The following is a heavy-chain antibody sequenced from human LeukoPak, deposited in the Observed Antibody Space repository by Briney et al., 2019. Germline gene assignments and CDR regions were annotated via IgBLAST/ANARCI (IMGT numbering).Heavy chain of an antibody. CDR1: GDSISSGRYS. V-gene: IGHV4-30-4*07. J-gene: IGHJ2*01. CDR2: IYYSVNT. Sequence: PSETLSLTCAVSGDSISSGRYSWSWIRQPPGKGLEWIGYIYYSVNTYYSPSLKSRVTISVDTSKNQFSLKLSSVTAADPAVYYCARVSSSWYQDWYFDLWGRGTLVTVPS. CDR3: ARVSSSWYQDWYFDL. D-gene: IGHD6-13*01.